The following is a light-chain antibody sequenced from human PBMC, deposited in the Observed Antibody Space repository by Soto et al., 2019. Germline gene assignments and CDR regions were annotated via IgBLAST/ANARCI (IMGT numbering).Light chain of an antibody. CDR1: QSVSSSY. Sequence: EIVLTQSPGTLSLSPGERATLSCRASQSVSSSYLAWYQQKPGQAPRLLIYGASSRATGIPDRFGGSGSGTDFTLTISRLEPEDFEVYYCQQYGSSPPITFGQGTKVDIK. CDR2: GAS. CDR3: QQYGSSPPIT. V-gene: IGKV3-20*01. J-gene: IGKJ1*01.